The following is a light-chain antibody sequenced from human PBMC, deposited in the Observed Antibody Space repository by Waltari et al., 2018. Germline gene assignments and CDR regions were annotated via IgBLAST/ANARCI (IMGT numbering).Light chain of an antibody. Sequence: QLVLTQSPSASASLGASVQPTCTPSSCHTSSAIAWHLQQSEKGPRFLMRVNSDGGHTKGDGIPDRFSGSSSGAERYLTISSVQSEDEGDYYCQTWDTEVVVFGGGTKVTVL. V-gene: IGLV4-69*01. CDR2: VNSDGGH. J-gene: IGLJ2*01. CDR1: SCHTSSA. CDR3: QTWDTEVVV.